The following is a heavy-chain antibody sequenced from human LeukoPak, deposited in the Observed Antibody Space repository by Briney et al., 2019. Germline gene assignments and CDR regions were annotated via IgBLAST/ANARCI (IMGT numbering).Heavy chain of an antibody. CDR1: GFTFTSSA. CDR2: IVVGSGNT. CDR3: AAGSVRSSTSLSA. J-gene: IGHJ5*02. Sequence: GASVKVSCKASGFTFTSSAMQWVRQARGQRLEWIGWIVVGSGNTNYAQKFQERVTITRDMSTSTAYMELSSLRSEDTAVYYCAAGSVRSSTSLSAWGQGTLVTVSS. D-gene: IGHD2-2*01. V-gene: IGHV1-58*02.